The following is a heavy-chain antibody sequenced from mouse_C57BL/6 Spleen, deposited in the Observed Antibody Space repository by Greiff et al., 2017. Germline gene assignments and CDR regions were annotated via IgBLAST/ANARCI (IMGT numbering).Heavy chain of an antibody. CDR1: GYTFTGYW. V-gene: IGHV1-9*01. D-gene: IGHD1-1*01. CDR3: ARKWHNNGSSRDAMDY. J-gene: IGHJ4*01. Sequence: VQLQQSGAELMKPGASVTLSCKATGYTFTGYWIEWVKQRPGHGLEWIGEFFPGRGSTNYNAKFTGKATFTADTSSNPAYMQLSSLTTEDSAIYYCARKWHNNGSSRDAMDYWGQGTSVTGSS. CDR2: FFPGRGST.